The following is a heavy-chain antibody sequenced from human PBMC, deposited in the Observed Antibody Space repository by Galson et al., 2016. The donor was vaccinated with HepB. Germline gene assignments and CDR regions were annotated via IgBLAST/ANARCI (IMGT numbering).Heavy chain of an antibody. CDR3: ARDRYDSSGQSDD. V-gene: IGHV3-7*05. Sequence: SLRLSCAASGFSFSSYWMSWVRQAPGKGLEWVANIKQDGSEKDYVDSVKGRFTISRDNAKNSLYLQMNSLRAEDTAVYYCARDRYDSSGQSDDWGQGTLATVSS. D-gene: IGHD3-22*01. CDR1: GFSFSSYW. J-gene: IGHJ4*02. CDR2: IKQDGSEK.